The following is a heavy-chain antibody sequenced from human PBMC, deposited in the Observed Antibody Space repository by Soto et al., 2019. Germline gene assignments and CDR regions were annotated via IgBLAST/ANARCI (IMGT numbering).Heavy chain of an antibody. CDR2: ISWNSGSI. Sequence: EVQLVESGGGLVQPGRSLRLSCAASGFTFDDYAMHWVRQAPGKGLEWVSGISWNSGSIGYADSVKGRFTISRDNAKNSLYLQMNSLRAEDTALYYCAKATSTVTTLWDYWGQGPLVTVSS. D-gene: IGHD4-17*01. V-gene: IGHV3-9*01. CDR3: AKATSTVTTLWDY. J-gene: IGHJ4*02. CDR1: GFTFDDYA.